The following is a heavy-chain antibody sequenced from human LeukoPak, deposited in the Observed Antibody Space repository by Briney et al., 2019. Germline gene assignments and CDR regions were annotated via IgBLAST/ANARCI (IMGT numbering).Heavy chain of an antibody. D-gene: IGHD1-26*01. V-gene: IGHV3-15*01. CDR2: IKSKTDGGTT. Sequence: GGSLRLSCAASGFTFSNAWMSWVRQAPGKGLEWVGRIKSKTDGGTTDYAAPVKGRFTISRDDSKNTLYLQMNSLRAEDTAVYYCARGGSYLSAFDIWGQGTMVTVSS. CDR3: ARGGSYLSAFDI. J-gene: IGHJ3*02. CDR1: GFTFSNAW.